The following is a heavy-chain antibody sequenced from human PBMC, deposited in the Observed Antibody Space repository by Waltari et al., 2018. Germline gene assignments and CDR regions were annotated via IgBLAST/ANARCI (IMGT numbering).Heavy chain of an antibody. CDR2: VRSKHNNFAT. CDR1: GVTIGGTS. CDR3: TTGIVELESERAAF. V-gene: IGHV3-73*01. Sequence: EVQVVESGGGFIQTGESLRLSCVASGVTIGGTSLEWVRQSPGKGLQWIGRVRSKHNNFATVYAESMRGRSMVSRNASMNTAYLQIDNVTPDDTAVYYCTTGIVELESERAAFWGRGVLVTVTS. D-gene: IGHD1-1*01. J-gene: IGHJ4*02.